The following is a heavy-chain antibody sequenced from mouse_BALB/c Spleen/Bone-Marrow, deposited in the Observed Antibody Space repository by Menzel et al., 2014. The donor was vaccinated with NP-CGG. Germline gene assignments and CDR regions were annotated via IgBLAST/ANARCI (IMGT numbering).Heavy chain of an antibody. J-gene: IGHJ3*01. D-gene: IGHD1-1*01. Sequence: EVKLLESWAELAKPGASVKLSCTASGFNIKDTYMHWVKQRPEQGLEWIGRIDPANGNTKYDPKFQGKATITADTSSNTAYLQLSSLTSEDTAVYYCASYYYGSSTFAYWGQGTLVTVSA. CDR3: ASYYYGSSTFAY. CDR2: IDPANGNT. CDR1: GFNIKDTY. V-gene: IGHV14-3*02.